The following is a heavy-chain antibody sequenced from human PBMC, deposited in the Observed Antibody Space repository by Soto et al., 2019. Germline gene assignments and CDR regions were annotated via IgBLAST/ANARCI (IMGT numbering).Heavy chain of an antibody. D-gene: IGHD4-17*01. CDR2: IYYSGST. J-gene: IGHJ3*02. V-gene: IGHV4-59*08. CDR1: GGSISSYY. Sequence: SETLSLTCTVSGGSISSYYWSWIRQPPGKGLEWIGYIYYSGSTNYNPSLKSRVTISVDTSKNQFSLKLSSVTAADTAVYYCARHSGRNDYGEYYAFDILGQGTMVTGSS. CDR3: ARHSGRNDYGEYYAFDI.